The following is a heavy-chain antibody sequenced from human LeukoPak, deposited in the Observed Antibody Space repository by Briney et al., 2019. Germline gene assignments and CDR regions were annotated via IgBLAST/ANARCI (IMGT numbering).Heavy chain of an antibody. CDR1: GGSISINY. Sequence: SETLSLTCTVSGGSISINYWNWIRQPPGRGLEWIGYIDYSGSTNYNPSLKSRVTISVDTSKKQFSLKLTSVTAADTAVYYCARTYSGSYSWGQGTLVTVSS. J-gene: IGHJ4*02. CDR2: IDYSGST. V-gene: IGHV4-59*01. D-gene: IGHD1-26*01. CDR3: ARTYSGSYS.